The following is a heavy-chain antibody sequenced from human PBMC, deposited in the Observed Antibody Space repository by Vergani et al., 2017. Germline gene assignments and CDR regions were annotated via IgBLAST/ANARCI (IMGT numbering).Heavy chain of an antibody. CDR2: ISSSSSYI. CDR3: ARAPDDSSGDYTNWYFDL. Sequence: EVQLVESGGGLVKPGGSLRLSCAASGFTFSSYSMNWVRQAPGKGLEWVSSISSSSSYIYYADSVKGRFTISRDNAKNSLYLQMNSLRAEDTAVYYCARAPDDSSGDYTNWYFDLWGRGTLVTVSS. D-gene: IGHD3-22*01. CDR1: GFTFSSYS. V-gene: IGHV3-21*01. J-gene: IGHJ2*01.